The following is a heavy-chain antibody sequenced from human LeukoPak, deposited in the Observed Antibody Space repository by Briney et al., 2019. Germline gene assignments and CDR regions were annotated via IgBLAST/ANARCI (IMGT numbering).Heavy chain of an antibody. J-gene: IGHJ4*02. CDR3: ARVLHKRNYDSSVYYGY. V-gene: IGHV3-7*04. CDR1: GFTLSNYW. CDR2: IKQDGSET. D-gene: IGHD3-22*01. Sequence: GGSLRLSCAASGFTLSNYWMSWVRQAPGKGLEWVANIKQDGSETYYVDSVRGRFTFSRDNAENSVYLQMNSLRAEDTAVYYCARVLHKRNYDSSVYYGYWGQGTLVTVSS.